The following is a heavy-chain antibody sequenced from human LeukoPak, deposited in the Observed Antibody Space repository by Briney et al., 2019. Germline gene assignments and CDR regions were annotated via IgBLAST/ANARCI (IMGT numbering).Heavy chain of an antibody. V-gene: IGHV1-8*01. Sequence: ASVKVSCKASGYTFTSYDINWVRQATGQGPEWMGWMNPNSGNTGYAQKFQGRVTMTRNTSISTAYMELSSLRSEDTAVYYCARPFDFYWAGNEYFHQWGQGTLVTVSS. CDR3: ARPFDFYWAGNEYFHQ. CDR2: MNPNSGNT. J-gene: IGHJ1*01. CDR1: GYTFTSYD. D-gene: IGHD3-3*01.